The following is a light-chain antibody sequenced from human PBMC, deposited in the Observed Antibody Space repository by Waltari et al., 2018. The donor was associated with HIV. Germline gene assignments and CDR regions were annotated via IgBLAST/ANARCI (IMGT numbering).Light chain of an antibody. CDR2: DSS. V-gene: IGKV1-39*01. J-gene: IGKJ2*01. CDR1: QTISNS. CDR3: QQSYRILYT. Sequence: DIHMTQSPSSLSASVGDRVTITCRAIQTISNSVIWYQQKPGKDPKPVIYDSSSVQSGCRSRFSGSRYGTAVTRTISGLQPEEFATYYCQQSYRILYTFAQGTKLEIK.